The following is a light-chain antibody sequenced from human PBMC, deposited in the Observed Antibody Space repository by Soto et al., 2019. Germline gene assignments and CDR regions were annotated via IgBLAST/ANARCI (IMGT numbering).Light chain of an antibody. CDR1: QSVLSSSNNKNY. V-gene: IGKV4-1*01. CDR2: WAS. Sequence: DIVMTQSPDSLAVSLGARATINCKSSQSVLSSSNNKNYLAWYQQKPGQPPKLLLYWASTRASGVPDRFSGSGSGTDFTLTITSLQAEDVALYYCQQYYGSPYTFGQGTKLEI. J-gene: IGKJ2*01. CDR3: QQYYGSPYT.